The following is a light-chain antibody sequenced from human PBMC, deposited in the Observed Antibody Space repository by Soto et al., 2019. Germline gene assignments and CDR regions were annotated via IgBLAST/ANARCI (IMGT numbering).Light chain of an antibody. Sequence: QSVLTQPPSASGTPGQRVTISCSGSYSNFGSNIVNWYQHFPGTAPKLLIYNNNKRPSGVPDRFSASKSGTSVSLAISGLQSEDAAIYYCASWDYSLNDVLFGGGTKLTVL. V-gene: IGLV1-44*01. CDR2: NNN. CDR1: YSNFGSNI. CDR3: ASWDYSLNDVL. J-gene: IGLJ2*01.